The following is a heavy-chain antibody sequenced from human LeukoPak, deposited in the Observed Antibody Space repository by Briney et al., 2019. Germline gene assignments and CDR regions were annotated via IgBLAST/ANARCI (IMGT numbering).Heavy chain of an antibody. CDR2: IYYSGST. V-gene: IGHV4-34*01. Sequence: SETLSLTCAVYGGSFSGYYWSWIRQPPGKGLEWIGSIYYSGSTYYNPSLKSRVTISVDTSKNQFSLKLSSVTAADTAVYYCARDPYDILTGSPPWSQGTLVTVSS. D-gene: IGHD3-9*01. J-gene: IGHJ5*02. CDR1: GGSFSGYY. CDR3: ARDPYDILTGSPP.